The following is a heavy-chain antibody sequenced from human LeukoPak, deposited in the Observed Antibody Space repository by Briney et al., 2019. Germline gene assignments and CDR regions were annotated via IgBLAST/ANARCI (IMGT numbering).Heavy chain of an antibody. D-gene: IGHD6-19*01. V-gene: IGHV4-38-2*02. CDR1: GYSISSGYY. CDR2: IYHSGST. J-gene: IGHJ4*02. CDR3: ASTSSGPWVKGDY. Sequence: SETLSLTCTVSGYSISSGYYWGWIRQPPGKGLEWIGSIYHSGSTYYNPSLKSRVTISVDTSKNQFSLKLSSVTAADTAVYYCASTSSGPWVKGDYWGQGTLVTVSS.